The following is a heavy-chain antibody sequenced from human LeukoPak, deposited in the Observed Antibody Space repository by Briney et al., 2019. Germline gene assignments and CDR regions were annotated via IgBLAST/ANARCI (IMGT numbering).Heavy chain of an antibody. D-gene: IGHD3-3*01. Sequence: ASVKVSCKASGYTFTSYYMHWVRQAPGQGLEWMGIINPSGGSTSYAQKFQGRVTMTRDTSTSTVYMELSSLRPEDTAVYYCARVRYYDFWSGYFPPDYWGQGTLVTVSS. CDR2: INPSGGST. J-gene: IGHJ4*02. CDR3: ARVRYYDFWSGYFPPDY. CDR1: GYTFTSYY. V-gene: IGHV1-46*01.